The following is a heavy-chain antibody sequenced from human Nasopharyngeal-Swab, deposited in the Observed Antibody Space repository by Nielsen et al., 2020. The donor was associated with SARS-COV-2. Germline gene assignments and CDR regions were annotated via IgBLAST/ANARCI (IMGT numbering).Heavy chain of an antibody. J-gene: IGHJ4*02. D-gene: IGHD3-22*01. CDR3: ARERGGPRDDSSGYLYYFDY. CDR2: INHSGST. V-gene: IGHV4-34*01. Sequence: WIRQPPGKGLGWIGEINHSGSTNYNPSLKSQVTISVDTSKNQFSLKLSSVTAADTAVCYCARERGGPRDDSSGYLYYFDYWGQGTLVTVSS.